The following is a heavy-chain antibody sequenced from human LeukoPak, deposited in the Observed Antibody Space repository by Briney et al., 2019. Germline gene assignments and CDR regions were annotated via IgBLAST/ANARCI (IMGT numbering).Heavy chain of an antibody. CDR2: IYYSGST. Sequence: SETLSLTCTVSGGSISSYYWSWIRQPPGKGLEWIGYIYYSGSTNYNPSLKSRVTISVDTSKNQFSLKLSSVTAADTAVYYCARSFPATKPFDYWGQGTLVTVSS. V-gene: IGHV4-59*08. CDR3: ARSFPATKPFDY. CDR1: GGSISSYY. J-gene: IGHJ4*02.